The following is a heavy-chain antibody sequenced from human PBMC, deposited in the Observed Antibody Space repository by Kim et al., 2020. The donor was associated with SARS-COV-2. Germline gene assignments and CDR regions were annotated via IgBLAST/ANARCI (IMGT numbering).Heavy chain of an antibody. CDR3: ARTGEPSLDY. J-gene: IGHJ4*02. CDR2: ST. V-gene: IGHV3-53*01. Sequence: STYYPDSVTGRFTISRDNSKNTLYLQMNSLRAEDTAVYYCARTGEPSLDYWGQGTLVTVSS.